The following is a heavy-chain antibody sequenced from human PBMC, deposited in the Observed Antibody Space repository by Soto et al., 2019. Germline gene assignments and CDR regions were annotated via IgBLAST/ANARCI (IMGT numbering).Heavy chain of an antibody. CDR1: GFTFTRYS. D-gene: IGHD6-19*01. CDR3: AKVLLTYTSGWYHPHFDY. V-gene: IGHV3-21*04. CDR2: ISSTTNYI. Sequence: GGSLRLSCAASGFTFTRYSMNWVRQAPGKGLEWVSSISSTTNYIYYADSVKGRFTISRDNSKNTLYLQMNSLRAEDTAVYYCAKVLLTYTSGWYHPHFDYWGQGTLVTVSS. J-gene: IGHJ4*02.